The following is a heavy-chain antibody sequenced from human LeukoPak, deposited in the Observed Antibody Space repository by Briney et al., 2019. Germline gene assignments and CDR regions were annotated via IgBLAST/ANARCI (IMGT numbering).Heavy chain of an antibody. CDR3: AREGSAGHSGYDAFDI. CDR1: GFSVRSYE. J-gene: IGHJ3*02. Sequence: PGGSLTLSCAPSGFSVRSYEMNWVRHAPGKGLEWVSHIGAGDRTLYNADAVHGRFTISRDNAKNSVYLQMKSLRAEDTGVYYCAREGSAGHSGYDAFDIWGQETVVTVSS. V-gene: IGHV3-48*03. D-gene: IGHD5-12*01. CDR2: IGAGDRTL.